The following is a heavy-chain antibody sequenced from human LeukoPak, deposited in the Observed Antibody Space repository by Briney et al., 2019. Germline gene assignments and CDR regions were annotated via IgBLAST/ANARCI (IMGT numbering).Heavy chain of an antibody. J-gene: IGHJ4*02. Sequence: PGGSLRLSCAASGFTFSSYGMHWVRQAPGEGLEWVAVIWYDGSNKYYADSVKGRFTISRDNSKNTLYLQMNSLRAEDTAVYYCARDHLRYFDWLDYWGQGTLVTVSS. CDR1: GFTFSSYG. V-gene: IGHV3-33*01. CDR2: IWYDGSNK. D-gene: IGHD3-9*01. CDR3: ARDHLRYFDWLDY.